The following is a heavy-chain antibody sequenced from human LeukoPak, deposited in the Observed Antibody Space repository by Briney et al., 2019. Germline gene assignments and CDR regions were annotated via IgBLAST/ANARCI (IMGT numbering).Heavy chain of an antibody. CDR2: ISSSSSYI. Sequence: GGSLRLSCAASGFTFSSYSMNWVPQAPGKGLEWVSSISSSSSYIYYADSVKGRFTISRDNAKNSLYLQMNSLRAEDTAVYYCARWGNGGYYFDYWGQGTLVTVSS. J-gene: IGHJ4*02. D-gene: IGHD4-23*01. CDR1: GFTFSSYS. CDR3: ARWGNGGYYFDY. V-gene: IGHV3-21*01.